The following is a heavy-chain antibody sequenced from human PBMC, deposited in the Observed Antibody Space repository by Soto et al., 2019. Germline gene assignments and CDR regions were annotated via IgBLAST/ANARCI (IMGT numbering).Heavy chain of an antibody. V-gene: IGHV3-15*01. J-gene: IGHJ6*03. CDR3: TTVGTGTTSVLYYYYYMDV. Sequence: GGSLRLSCAASGFTFSNAWMSWVRQAPGKGLEWVGRIKSKTDGGTTDYAAPVKGRFTISRDDSKNTLYLQMNSLKTEDTAVYYCTTVGTGTTSVLYYYYYMDVWGKGTTVTVSS. CDR1: GFTFSNAW. D-gene: IGHD1-1*01. CDR2: IKSKTDGGTT.